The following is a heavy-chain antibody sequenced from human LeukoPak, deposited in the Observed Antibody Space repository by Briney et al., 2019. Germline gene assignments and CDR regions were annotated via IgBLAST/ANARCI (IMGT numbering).Heavy chain of an antibody. D-gene: IGHD3-10*01. CDR1: GFTFSSYA. CDR2: ISGSGGST. V-gene: IGHV3-23*01. Sequence: PGGSLRLSCAASGFTFSSYAMSWVRQAPGKGLEWVSAISGSGGSTYYADSVKGRFTISRDNSKNTLYLQMNSLRAEDTAVYYCARVYYGSGSLYSYYYYMDVWGKGTTVTISS. CDR3: ARVYYGSGSLYSYYYYMDV. J-gene: IGHJ6*03.